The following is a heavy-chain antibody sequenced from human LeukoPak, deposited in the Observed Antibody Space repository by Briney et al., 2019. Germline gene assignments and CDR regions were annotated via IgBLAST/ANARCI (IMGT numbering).Heavy chain of an antibody. CDR2: ISYDGSNK. V-gene: IGHV3-30-3*01. D-gene: IGHD5-24*01. J-gene: IGHJ5*02. CDR1: GFTFRSYA. CDR3: ATQVEMATLDA. Sequence: PGRSLRLSCAASGFTFRSYAMLWVRQAPGKGLEWVAVISYDGSNKYYADSVKGRFTISRDNSKNTLYLQMNSLRAEDTAVYYCATQVEMATLDAWGQGTLVTASS.